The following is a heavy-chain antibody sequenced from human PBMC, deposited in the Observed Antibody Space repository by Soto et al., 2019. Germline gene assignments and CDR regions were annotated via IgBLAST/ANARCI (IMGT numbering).Heavy chain of an antibody. V-gene: IGHV4-39*01. D-gene: IGHD6-13*01. CDR2: IYYSGST. J-gene: IGHJ6*02. CDR1: GGSISSSSYY. CDR3: ARRLWSSSWYLQAYYYYGMDV. Sequence: SETLSLTCTVSGGSISSSSYYWGWIRQPPGKGLEWIGSIYYSGSTYYNPSLKSRVTISVDTSKNQFSLKLSSVTAADTAVYYCARRLWSSSWYLQAYYYYGMDVWGQGTTVTVSS.